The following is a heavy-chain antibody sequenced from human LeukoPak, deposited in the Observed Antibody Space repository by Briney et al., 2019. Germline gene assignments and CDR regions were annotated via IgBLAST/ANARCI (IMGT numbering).Heavy chain of an antibody. CDR3: AKSTSSWERVDY. J-gene: IGHJ4*02. CDR2: ISGNSGRT. CDR1: GFTFSSYA. V-gene: IGHV3-23*01. D-gene: IGHD6-13*01. Sequence: GGSLRLSCAASGFTFSSYAMSWVRQAPGKGLEWVSSISGNSGRTYYADSVKGRFSISRDNSNNTLYLQMNSLRAKDAAVYYCAKSTSSWERVDYWGQGTLVTVPS.